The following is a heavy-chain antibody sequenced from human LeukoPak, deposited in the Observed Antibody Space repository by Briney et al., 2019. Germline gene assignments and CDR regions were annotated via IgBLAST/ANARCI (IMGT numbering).Heavy chain of an antibody. CDR3: ARGYDFWSCDNWFDP. J-gene: IGHJ5*02. D-gene: IGHD3-3*01. CDR2: MNPNSGNT. V-gene: IGHV1-8*01. Sequence: GASVKVSCKASGYTFTSYDINWVRQATGQGLEWMGWMNPNSGNTGYAQKFQGRVTMTRNTSISTAYMELSSLRSEDTAVYYCARGYDFWSCDNWFDPWGQGTLVTVSS. CDR1: GYTFTSYD.